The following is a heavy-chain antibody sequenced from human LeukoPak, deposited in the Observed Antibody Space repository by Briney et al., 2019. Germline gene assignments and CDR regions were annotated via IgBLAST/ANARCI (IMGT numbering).Heavy chain of an antibody. CDR2: ISWNSGSI. CDR3: AKDNTQLWSFGY. J-gene: IGHJ4*02. V-gene: IGHV3-9*01. Sequence: PGRSLRLSCAASGFTFDDYAMHWVRQAPGKGLEWVSGISWNSGSIGYADSVKGRFTISRDNAKNSLYLQMNSLRAEDTALYYCAKDNTQLWSFGYWGQGTLVTVSS. CDR1: GFTFDDYA. D-gene: IGHD5-18*01.